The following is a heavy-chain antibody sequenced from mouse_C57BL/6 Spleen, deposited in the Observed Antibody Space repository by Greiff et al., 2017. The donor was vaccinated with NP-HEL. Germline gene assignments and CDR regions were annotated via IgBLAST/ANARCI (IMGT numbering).Heavy chain of an antibody. CDR3: ARGGGYWFAY. J-gene: IGHJ3*01. CDR2: ISYDGSN. Sequence: VQLQQSGPGLVKPSQSLSLTCSVTGYSITSGYYWNWIRQFPGNKLEWMGYISYDGSNNYNPSLKNRISITRDTSKNQFFLKLNSVTTEDTATYYCARGGGYWFAYWGQGTLVTVSA. V-gene: IGHV3-6*01. D-gene: IGHD2-2*01. CDR1: GYSITSGYY.